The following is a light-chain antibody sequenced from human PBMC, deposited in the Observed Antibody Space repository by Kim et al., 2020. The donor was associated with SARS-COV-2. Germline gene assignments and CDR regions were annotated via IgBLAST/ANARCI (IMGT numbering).Light chain of an antibody. Sequence: EIVLTQSPGTLSLSPGERATLSCRASQSVSSSYLAWYQQKPGQAPRLLIYGASSRATGIPDRFSGSGSGTDFTLTISRLEPEDFAVYYCQQYGSSPPITCGPGTRLEIK. CDR3: QQYGSSPPIT. J-gene: IGKJ5*01. CDR1: QSVSSSY. V-gene: IGKV3-20*01. CDR2: GAS.